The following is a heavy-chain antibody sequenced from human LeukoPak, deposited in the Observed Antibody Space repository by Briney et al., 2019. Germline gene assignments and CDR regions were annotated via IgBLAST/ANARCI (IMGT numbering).Heavy chain of an antibody. CDR2: IYSDNT. J-gene: IGHJ6*03. Sequence: GGSLRLSCTVSGFTVSTNSMSWVRQAPGKGLEWVSFIYSDNTHYSDSVKGRFTISRDNSKNTLYLNSLRAEDTAVYYCAKRRGLELLYYYYMDVWGKGTTVTVSS. CDR1: GFTVSTNS. V-gene: IGHV3-53*01. CDR3: AKRRGLELLYYYYMDV. D-gene: IGHD1-7*01.